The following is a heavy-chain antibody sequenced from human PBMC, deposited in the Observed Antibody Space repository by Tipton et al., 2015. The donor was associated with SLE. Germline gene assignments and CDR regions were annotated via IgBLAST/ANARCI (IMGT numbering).Heavy chain of an antibody. CDR2: IYYNGSS. CDR3: ARKPSGSGIDAFDI. D-gene: IGHD3-10*01. J-gene: IGHJ3*02. V-gene: IGHV4-59*01. Sequence: LRLSCTVSGGSISSYYWSWIRQPPGQGLEWLGYIYYNGSSTYNPSLKSRATILVDTPKTQFSLKLNSVTAADTAVYYCARKPSGSGIDAFDIWGQGTMVTVSS. CDR1: GGSISSYY.